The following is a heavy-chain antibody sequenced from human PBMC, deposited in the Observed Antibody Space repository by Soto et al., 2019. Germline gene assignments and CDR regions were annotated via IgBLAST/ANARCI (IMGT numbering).Heavy chain of an antibody. Sequence: QVQLQESGPGLVKPSGTLSLTCAVSGGSISTTHWWTWVRQPPGKGLEWIGEIYHSGSTNYNPSLKSRVTIAVANSKNQFSLKLSSVTAADTAVYYCARKSYYDPYHCDPWGQGTLVTVSS. CDR3: ARKSYYDPYHCDP. J-gene: IGHJ5*02. CDR2: IYHSGST. CDR1: GGSISTTHW. V-gene: IGHV4-4*02. D-gene: IGHD3-22*01.